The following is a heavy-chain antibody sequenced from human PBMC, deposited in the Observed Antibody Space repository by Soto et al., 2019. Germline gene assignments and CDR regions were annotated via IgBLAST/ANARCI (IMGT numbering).Heavy chain of an antibody. CDR2: INAGNGNT. Sequence: ASVKVSCKASGYTFTSYAMHWVRQAPGQRLEWMGWINAGNGNTKYSQKFQGRVTITRDTSASTAYMELSSLRSEDTAVYYCASLRNEYDSSGSPCFDPWGQGTLVTVS. V-gene: IGHV1-3*01. J-gene: IGHJ5*02. D-gene: IGHD3-22*01. CDR3: ASLRNEYDSSGSPCFDP. CDR1: GYTFTSYA.